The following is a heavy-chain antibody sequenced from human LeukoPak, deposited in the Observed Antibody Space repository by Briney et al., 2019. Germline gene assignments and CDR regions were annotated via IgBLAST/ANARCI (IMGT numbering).Heavy chain of an antibody. CDR2: ISHSGST. J-gene: IGHJ4*02. CDR3: ARAPRTTYYFDY. D-gene: IGHD1-1*01. V-gene: IGHV4-34*01. CDR1: GGSFSGYY. Sequence: SETLSLTCAVYGGSFSGYYWSWIRQPPGKGLEWIGEISHSGSTNYNPSLKSRVTISVDTSKNQFSLKLSSVTAADTAVYYCARAPRTTYYFDYWGQGTLVTVSS.